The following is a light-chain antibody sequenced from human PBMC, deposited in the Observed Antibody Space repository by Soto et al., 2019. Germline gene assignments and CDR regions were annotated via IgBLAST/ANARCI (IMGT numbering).Light chain of an antibody. J-gene: IGKJ1*01. CDR1: QSVSSSY. Sequence: EIVLTQSPGTLSLSPWEIATLSCRASQSVSSSYLAWYQQKPVQAPRLLIYGASSRATGIPDRFSGSGSGTDFTRTISRLEPEDFAVYYCQQYGSSPRTFSQGTKVDIK. V-gene: IGKV3-20*01. CDR2: GAS. CDR3: QQYGSSPRT.